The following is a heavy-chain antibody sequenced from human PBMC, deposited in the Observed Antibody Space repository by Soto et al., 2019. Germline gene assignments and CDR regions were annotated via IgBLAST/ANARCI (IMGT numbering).Heavy chain of an antibody. D-gene: IGHD2-2*01. Sequence: SETLSLTCTVSGGSISNYYWSWIRQPPGKGLEWIGFIFYNGRTNYNPSLKSRVTISVDTSKNQFSLKVSSVTAADTALYYCARGRYPAAIDSWAQGTLVTVSS. J-gene: IGHJ4*02. CDR3: ARGRYPAAIDS. CDR2: IFYNGRT. CDR1: GGSISNYY. V-gene: IGHV4-59*01.